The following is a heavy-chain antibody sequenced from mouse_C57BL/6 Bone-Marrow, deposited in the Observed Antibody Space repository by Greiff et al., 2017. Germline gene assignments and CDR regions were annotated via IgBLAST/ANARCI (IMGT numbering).Heavy chain of an antibody. CDR2: IDPSDSYT. CDR1: GSTFTSYW. Sequence: QVQLQQPGAELVMPGASVKLSCKASGSTFTSYWMPWVKQRPGQGLEWIGEIDPSDSYTNYNQKFKGKSTLTVDKSSSTAYMQLSSLTSEDSAVYYCANGTTVPWYFDVWGTGTTVTVSS. D-gene: IGHD1-1*01. V-gene: IGHV1-69*01. CDR3: ANGTTVPWYFDV. J-gene: IGHJ1*03.